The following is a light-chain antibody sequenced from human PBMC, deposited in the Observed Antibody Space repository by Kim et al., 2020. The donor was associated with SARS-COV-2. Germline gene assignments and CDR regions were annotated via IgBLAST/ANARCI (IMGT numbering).Light chain of an antibody. CDR2: GAS. CDR1: QTVSSN. Sequence: IVMTQSPVTLSISPGDRVTLSCRAGQTVSSNLAWYQQKPGQAPRLLIHGASIRATGIPPRFSGSGSGTDFSLSISSLQPEDVAVYYCQQYEKVPLTFGGGTKVDIK. V-gene: IGKV3D-15*01. CDR3: QQYEKVPLT. J-gene: IGKJ4*01.